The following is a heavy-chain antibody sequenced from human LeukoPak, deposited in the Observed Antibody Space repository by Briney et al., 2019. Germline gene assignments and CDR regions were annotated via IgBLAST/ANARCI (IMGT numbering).Heavy chain of an antibody. CDR3: ARLYCSSTSCYSGMDV. Sequence: PSETLSLTCAVSGGSISSSNWWSWVRQPPGKGLEWIGEIYHSGSTNYNPSLKSRVTISVDKSKNQFSLKLSSVTAADTAVYYCARLYCSSTSCYSGMDVWGQGTTVTVSS. D-gene: IGHD2-2*02. V-gene: IGHV4-4*02. CDR1: GGSISSSNW. CDR2: IYHSGST. J-gene: IGHJ6*02.